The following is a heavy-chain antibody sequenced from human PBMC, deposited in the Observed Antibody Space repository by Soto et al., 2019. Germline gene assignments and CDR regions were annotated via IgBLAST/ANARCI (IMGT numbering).Heavy chain of an antibody. CDR1: GFSLSGSGMR. CDR3: ARAFYGMDV. V-gene: IGHV2-70*04. J-gene: IGHJ6*02. CDR2: IDWEDTK. Sequence: SGPTLVNPTQTLTLTCTVSGFSLSGSGMRVTWIRQPPGKALEWLARIDWEDTKLYSTSLKTRLTISRDTSKNQVVLTMTNVDPADTGTYYCARAFYGMDVWGQGTTVTVSS.